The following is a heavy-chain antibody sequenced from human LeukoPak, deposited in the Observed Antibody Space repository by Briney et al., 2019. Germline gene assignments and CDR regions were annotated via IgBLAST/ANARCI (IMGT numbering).Heavy chain of an antibody. CDR3: ARRRGVHLRPENWFDP. CDR1: GGSISSGTYY. Sequence: SETLSLTCTVSGGSISSGTYYWSWIRQPAGKGLEWIGRIYTSGSTNYNPSLKSRVTISVDTSKNQLSLKLSSVTAADTAVYYCARRRGVHLRPENWFDPWGQGTLVTVSS. J-gene: IGHJ5*02. D-gene: IGHD1-14*01. V-gene: IGHV4-61*02. CDR2: IYTSGST.